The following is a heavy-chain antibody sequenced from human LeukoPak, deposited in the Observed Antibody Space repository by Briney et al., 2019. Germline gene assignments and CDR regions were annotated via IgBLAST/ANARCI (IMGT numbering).Heavy chain of an antibody. V-gene: IGHV3-23*01. CDR1: GFTFKSYA. Sequence: GGSLRLSCAASGFTFKSYAMSWIRQAPGKGLERVSGISGFGGNTFYPDSARGRFTISRDNSKNTLYLQMNSLRNEDSAVYYCARDQEGSGAYPHFHSWGQGTLVTVSS. CDR2: ISGFGGNT. CDR3: ARDQEGSGAYPHFHS. D-gene: IGHD3-10*01. J-gene: IGHJ4*02.